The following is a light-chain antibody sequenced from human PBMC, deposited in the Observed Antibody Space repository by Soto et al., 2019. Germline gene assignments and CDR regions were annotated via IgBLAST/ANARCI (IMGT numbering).Light chain of an antibody. J-gene: IGLJ2*01. CDR1: SSNIGAGYD. V-gene: IGLV1-40*01. CDR3: QSYDSSLSGVV. Sequence: QSVLTQPPSVSGAPGQSVTISCTGSSSNIGAGYDVHWYQQLPGTAPKLLIYGNSNRPSGVPDRFSGSKSGTSASLAITGLQAEYEADYYCQSYDSSLSGVVFGGGTKLTVL. CDR2: GNS.